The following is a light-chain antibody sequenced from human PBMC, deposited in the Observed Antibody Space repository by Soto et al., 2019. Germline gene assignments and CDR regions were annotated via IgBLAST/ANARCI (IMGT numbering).Light chain of an antibody. Sequence: EILLTQSPGTLSLSLGERATLPCRASQSVSNRELAWYQQKPGQAPRLLIYGASNRATGISDRFSGSGSGTDFTLTISRLEPEDFAVYYCQQYASSPSTFGQGTKVDIK. CDR2: GAS. V-gene: IGKV3-20*01. CDR3: QQYASSPST. J-gene: IGKJ1*01. CDR1: QSVSNRE.